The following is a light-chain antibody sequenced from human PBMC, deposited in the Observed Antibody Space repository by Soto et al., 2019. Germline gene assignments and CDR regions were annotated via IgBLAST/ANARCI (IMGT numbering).Light chain of an antibody. CDR3: AAGDDSLSGVV. J-gene: IGLJ2*01. CDR1: SSNIGSNY. CDR2: RSN. Sequence: QSVLSQPPSASGTPGQRVTVSCSGSSSNIGSNYVYWYQQLPSTAPKLLIYRSNQRPSGVPDRFTGSKSGTSASLVISGLRSEDEADYFCAAGDDSLSGVVFGGGTKLTVL. V-gene: IGLV1-47*01.